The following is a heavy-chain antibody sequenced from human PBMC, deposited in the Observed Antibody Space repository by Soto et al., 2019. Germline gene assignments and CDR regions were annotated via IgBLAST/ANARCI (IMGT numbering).Heavy chain of an antibody. D-gene: IGHD2-15*01. J-gene: IGHJ6*03. CDR3: ARGDCVGGSCYSLAGSFYYYMDA. Sequence: EVQLVESGGGLVQPGGSLRLSCAASGFTFRNYWMYWVRQAPGQGLEWVSRINSDGSVSSYADSVKGRLTISRDNVKNTLYLLMDSQRAEDTAVYYCARGDCVGGSCYSLAGSFYYYMDAWGKGTTVTVFS. CDR1: GFTFRNYW. V-gene: IGHV3-74*02. CDR2: INSDGSVS.